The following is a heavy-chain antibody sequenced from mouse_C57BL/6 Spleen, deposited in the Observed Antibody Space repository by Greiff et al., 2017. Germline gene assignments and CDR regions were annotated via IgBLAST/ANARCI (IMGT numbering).Heavy chain of an antibody. CDR2: IYPGDGDT. Sequence: QVQLQQSGPELVKPGASVKISCKASGYAFSSSWMNWVKQRPGKGLEWIGRIYPGDGDTNYNGKFKGKATLTADKSSSTAYMQLSSLTSEDSAVYFCARFGWDYWGQGTTLTVSS. J-gene: IGHJ2*01. D-gene: IGHD1-1*02. V-gene: IGHV1-82*01. CDR3: ARFGWDY. CDR1: GYAFSSSW.